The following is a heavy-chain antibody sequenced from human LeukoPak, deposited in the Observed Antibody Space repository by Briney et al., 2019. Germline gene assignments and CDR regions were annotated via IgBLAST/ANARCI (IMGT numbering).Heavy chain of an antibody. CDR2: IYTSGST. CDR3: ARASVFFRDYFFDY. V-gene: IGHV4-59*10. D-gene: IGHD2-21*02. Sequence: PSETLSLTCAVYGGSFSSYYWSWIRQPAGKGLEWIGRIYTSGSTNYNPSLKSRVTMSVDTSKNQFSLKLSSVTAADTAVYYCARASVFFRDYFFDYWGQGTLVTVSS. CDR1: GGSFSSYY. J-gene: IGHJ4*02.